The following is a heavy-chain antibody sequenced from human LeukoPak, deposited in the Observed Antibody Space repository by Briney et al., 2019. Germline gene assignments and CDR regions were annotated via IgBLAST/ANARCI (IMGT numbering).Heavy chain of an antibody. Sequence: GASLRLSCVASGFTFSSYAMSWVRQAPGKGLEWVSAITYSGGDTYHADSVKGRLTISRDNSKNTLYLQMNSLRPDDTALYYCAKGSSSSRPYYFDYRGHGILVTVSS. CDR2: ITYSGGDT. V-gene: IGHV3-23*01. D-gene: IGHD6-6*01. CDR1: GFTFSSYA. J-gene: IGHJ4*01. CDR3: AKGSSSSRPYYFDY.